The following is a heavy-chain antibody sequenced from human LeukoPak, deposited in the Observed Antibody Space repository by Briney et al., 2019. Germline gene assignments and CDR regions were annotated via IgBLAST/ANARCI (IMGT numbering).Heavy chain of an antibody. CDR2: IYPGDSDT. J-gene: IGHJ3*01. V-gene: IGHV5-51*01. D-gene: IGHD6-13*01. Sequence: GESLKISCKGSGYSFTNYWIGWVRQMPGKGLEWMGIIYPGDSDTRYSPSFQGQVTISADKYISTAYLQWSSLKASDTAMYYCARRGSSWSWALDAFDVWGQGTMV. CDR3: ARRGSSWSWALDAFDV. CDR1: GYSFTNYW.